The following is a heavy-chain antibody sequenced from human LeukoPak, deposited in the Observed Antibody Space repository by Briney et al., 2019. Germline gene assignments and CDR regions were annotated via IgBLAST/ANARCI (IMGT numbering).Heavy chain of an antibody. CDR1: GGSISSSTYY. D-gene: IGHD4-23*01. CDR3: ARDSGLVVTPDYYFDY. J-gene: IGHJ4*02. Sequence: SETLSLTCTVSGGSISSSTYYWGWIRQPPGKGLEWIGYIYYSGSTNYNPSLKSRVTISVDTSKNQFSLKLSSVTAADTAVYYCARDSGLVVTPDYYFDYWGQGTLVTVSS. CDR2: IYYSGST. V-gene: IGHV4-61*01.